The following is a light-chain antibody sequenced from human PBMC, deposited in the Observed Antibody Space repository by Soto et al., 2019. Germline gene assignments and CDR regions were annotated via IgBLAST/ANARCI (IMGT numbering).Light chain of an antibody. CDR3: QQRSNWPPV. V-gene: IGKV3-11*01. J-gene: IGKJ4*01. CDR2: DAS. CDR1: QSVSTY. Sequence: ERLMSQSPATLSVSPGERATLSCRASQSVSTYVTYLAWYQQKPGQAPRLLIYDASNRATGIPARFSGSGSGTDFTLTISSLEPEDFAVYYCQQRSNWPPVFGGGTKVDIK.